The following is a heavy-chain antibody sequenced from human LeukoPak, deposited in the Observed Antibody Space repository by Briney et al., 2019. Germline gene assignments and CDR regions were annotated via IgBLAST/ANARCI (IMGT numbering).Heavy chain of an antibody. V-gene: IGHV3-23*01. CDR1: GFIFSSYA. CDR3: AEGNWFDY. J-gene: IGHJ4*02. Sequence: TGGSLRLSCAASGFIFSSYAMSWVSQAPGKGLEWVSLISGSGDSTYYADSVKGRFTISRDNSKNTLDLQMNSLRAEDTAVYFCAEGNWFDYWGQGTLVTVSS. CDR2: ISGSGDST. D-gene: IGHD1-1*01.